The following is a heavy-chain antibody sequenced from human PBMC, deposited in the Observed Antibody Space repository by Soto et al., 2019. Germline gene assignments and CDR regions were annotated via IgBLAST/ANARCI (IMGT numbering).Heavy chain of an antibody. V-gene: IGHV1-18*01. D-gene: IGHD1-7*01. CDR2: ISAYNAAT. CDR3: AREVTGTTQETADY. J-gene: IGHJ4*02. CDR1: GYIFSSYG. Sequence: GASVKVSCKASGYIFSSYGITWVRQAPGQGLEWMGWISAYNAATNYAQKLQGRVTMTTDTSTSTAYMELRSLTSDDTAVYYCAREVTGTTQETADYWGQGTLVTVS.